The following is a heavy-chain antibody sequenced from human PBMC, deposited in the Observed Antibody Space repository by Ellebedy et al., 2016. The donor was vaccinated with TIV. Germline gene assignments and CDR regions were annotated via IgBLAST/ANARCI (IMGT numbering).Heavy chain of an antibody. J-gene: IGHJ4*02. Sequence: GESLKISCAVSGFVVSSNYMSWVRQAPGKGLEWVSTIYSAGPTYYADSVKGRFTISRDTSKNTLFLQMNSLRTEDTAVYYCARVDLGLAFDYWGRGTLVTVSS. D-gene: IGHD3-16*01. CDR3: ARVDLGLAFDY. V-gene: IGHV3-53*01. CDR2: IYSAGPT. CDR1: GFVVSSNY.